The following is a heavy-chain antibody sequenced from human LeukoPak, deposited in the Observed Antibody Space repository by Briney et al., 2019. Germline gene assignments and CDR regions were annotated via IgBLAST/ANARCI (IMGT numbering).Heavy chain of an antibody. V-gene: IGHV3-23*01. J-gene: IGHJ4*02. CDR1: GFTFRNYA. CDR2: ITGSGGRI. Sequence: GGSLRLSCAASGFTFRNYAMTWVRQAPGKGLEWVSGITGSGGRIYYADSVKGRFTISRDNSKSTLYLQMNSLRAEDTAVYYCAKPDMGYLAVDYWGQGTLVAVSS. CDR3: AKPDMGYLAVDY. D-gene: IGHD1-26*01.